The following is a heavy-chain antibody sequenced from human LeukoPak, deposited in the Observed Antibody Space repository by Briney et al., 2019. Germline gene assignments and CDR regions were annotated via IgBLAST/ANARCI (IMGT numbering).Heavy chain of an antibody. CDR2: IYSGGST. V-gene: IGHV3-66*01. D-gene: IGHD1-26*01. CDR3: AKAHSGSADAFDI. J-gene: IGHJ3*02. CDR1: GFTVSSNY. Sequence: QSGGSLRLSCAASGFTVSSNYMSWVRQAPGKGLEWVSVIYSGGSTYYADSVKGRFTISRDNSKNTLYVQMSSLRAEDTAVYYCAKAHSGSADAFDIWGQGTKVSVSS.